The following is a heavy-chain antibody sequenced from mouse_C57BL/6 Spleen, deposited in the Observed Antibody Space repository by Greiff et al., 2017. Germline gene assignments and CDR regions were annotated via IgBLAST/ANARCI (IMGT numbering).Heavy chain of an antibody. CDR3: ARNPPYDYYAMDY. J-gene: IGHJ4*01. CDR2: IRNKANGYTT. CDR1: GFTFTDYY. Sequence: EVQGVESGGGLVQPGGSLSLSCAASGFTFTDYYMSWVRQPPGKALEWLGFIRNKANGYTTEYSASVKGRFTISRDNSQSILYLQMNALRAEDSATYYCARNPPYDYYAMDYWGQGTSVTVSS. V-gene: IGHV7-3*01.